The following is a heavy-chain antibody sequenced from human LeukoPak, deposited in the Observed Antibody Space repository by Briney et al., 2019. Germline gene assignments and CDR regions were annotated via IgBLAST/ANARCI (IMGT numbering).Heavy chain of an antibody. CDR3: AREVYCTSTRCTDY. J-gene: IGHJ4*02. CDR2: IFNSVTT. D-gene: IGHD2-2*01. CDR1: GASISSYY. Sequence: SETLSLTCTVSGASISSYYWSWIRQPPGKGLEWIGYIFNSVTTNYNACLKSRVTISVDTSKTQFSLKLNPATAADTAVYYCAREVYCTSTRCTDYWGQGNLVTVSS. V-gene: IGHV4-59*01.